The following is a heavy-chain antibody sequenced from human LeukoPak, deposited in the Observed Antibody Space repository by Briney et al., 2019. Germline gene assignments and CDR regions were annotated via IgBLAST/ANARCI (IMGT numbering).Heavy chain of an antibody. CDR2: IHYSGST. CDR3: ARAAEYSSGWYLFDY. J-gene: IGHJ4*02. Sequence: SETLSLTCTVSGGSFRNSYYWGWIRQPPGRGLEWIGSIHYSGSTYYNPSLKSRVTMSVDTSKTQFSLKLSSVTAADTAMYYCARAAEYSSGWYLFDYWGQGILVTVSA. D-gene: IGHD6-19*01. V-gene: IGHV4-39*07. CDR1: GGSFRNSYY.